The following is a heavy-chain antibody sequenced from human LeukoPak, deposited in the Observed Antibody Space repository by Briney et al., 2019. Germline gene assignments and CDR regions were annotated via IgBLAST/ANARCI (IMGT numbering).Heavy chain of an antibody. V-gene: IGHV3-30*04. Sequence: PGRSLRLSCAASGFTFSSYAMHWVRQAPGKGLEWVAVISYDVSNKYYADSVKGRFTISRDNSKNTLYLQMNSLRAEDTAVYYCARDRLCSSTSRYVDYWGQGNLVTVSS. J-gene: IGHJ4*02. D-gene: IGHD2-2*01. CDR2: ISYDVSNK. CDR1: GFTFSSYA. CDR3: ARDRLCSSTSRYVDY.